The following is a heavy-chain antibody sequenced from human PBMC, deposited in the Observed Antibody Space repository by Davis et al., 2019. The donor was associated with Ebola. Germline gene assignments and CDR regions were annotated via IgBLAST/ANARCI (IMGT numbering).Heavy chain of an antibody. CDR2: ISYDGNQK. V-gene: IGHV3-30*18. CDR3: AKEIKPFWYFDL. CDR1: GFTFSSYG. Sequence: GESLKISCAASGFTFSSYGMHWVRQAPGKGLECVAVISYDGNQKYYADSVKGRFTVSRDNSKKSLDLQMNSLSADDTAFYFCAKEIKPFWYFDLWGRGTLVTVSS. J-gene: IGHJ2*01.